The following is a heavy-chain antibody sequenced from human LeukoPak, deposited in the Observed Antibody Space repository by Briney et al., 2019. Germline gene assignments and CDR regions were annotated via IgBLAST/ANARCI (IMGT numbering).Heavy chain of an antibody. CDR3: AKGGKGYSSTL. V-gene: IGHV3-23*01. CDR2: IIGNGDIT. D-gene: IGHD6-13*01. CDR1: GFTFNTYA. Sequence: PGGSLRLSCAASGFTFNTYAMNWVRQAPGKGLESVSGIIGNGDITYYADSVKGRFTISRDNSKNTLYLQMNSLRAEDTAVYYCAKGGKGYSSTLWGQGTLVTVSS. J-gene: IGHJ4*02.